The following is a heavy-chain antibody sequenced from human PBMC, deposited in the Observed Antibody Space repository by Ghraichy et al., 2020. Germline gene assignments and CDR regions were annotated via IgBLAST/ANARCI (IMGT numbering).Heavy chain of an antibody. J-gene: IGHJ4*02. D-gene: IGHD6-13*01. CDR1: GFTFSSYA. CDR3: AKRIAAAGSRGYYFDY. Sequence: GGSLRLSCVASGFTFSSYAMSWVRQAPGKGLEWVSGISGSGGSTYYADSVKGRFTISRDNSKNTLYLQMNSLRAEDTAVYYCAKRIAAAGSRGYYFDYWGQGTLVTVSS. V-gene: IGHV3-23*01. CDR2: ISGSGGST.